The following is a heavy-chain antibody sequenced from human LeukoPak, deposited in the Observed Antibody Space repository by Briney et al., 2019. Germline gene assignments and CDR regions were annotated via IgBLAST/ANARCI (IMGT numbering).Heavy chain of an antibody. V-gene: IGHV3-23*01. J-gene: IGHJ6*02. D-gene: IGHD4-17*01. CDR3: ARRIINYGDYYYYGMDV. Sequence: GGSLRLSCAASGFTSSNFWMSWVRQAPGKGLEWVSAISGSGGSTYYADSVKGRFTISRDNSKNTLYLQMNSLRAEDTAVYYCARRIINYGDYYYYGMDVWGQGTTVTVSS. CDR1: GFTSSNFW. CDR2: ISGSGGST.